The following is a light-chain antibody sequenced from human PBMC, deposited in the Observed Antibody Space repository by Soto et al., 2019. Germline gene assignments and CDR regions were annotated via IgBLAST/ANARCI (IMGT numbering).Light chain of an antibody. CDR2: GAS. V-gene: IGKV3-20*01. Sequence: EIVLTQSPGTLSLSPGERATLSCRASQSVSSSYLAWYQQKPGQAPRLLIYGASSRATGIPDRFSGSGSGTDFTLTISRLEPEDFGSSPGTFGQGTKLEIK. J-gene: IGKJ2*01. CDR1: QSVSSSY. CDR3: T.